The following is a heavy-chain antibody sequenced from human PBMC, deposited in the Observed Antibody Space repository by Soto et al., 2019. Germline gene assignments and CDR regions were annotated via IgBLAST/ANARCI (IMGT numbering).Heavy chain of an antibody. D-gene: IGHD1-1*01. V-gene: IGHV1-69*01. CDR1: GGTFSSYA. CDR2: IIPIFGTA. J-gene: IGHJ4*02. CDR3: ARDRERGPSLSGFDY. Sequence: QVQLVQSGAEVKKPGSSVKVSCKASGGTFSSYAISWVRQAPGQGLEWMGGIIPIFGTANYAQKFQGRVTITEDESTSTAYMELSSLRAEDTAVYYCARDRERGPSLSGFDYWGQGTLVTVSS.